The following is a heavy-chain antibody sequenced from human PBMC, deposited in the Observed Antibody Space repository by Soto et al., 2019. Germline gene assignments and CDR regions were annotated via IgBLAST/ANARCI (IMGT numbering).Heavy chain of an antibody. V-gene: IGHV1-2*02. CDR1: GYTFTGYY. D-gene: IGHD1-1*01. CDR3: ARGNQALDY. CDR2: INPNSGGT. Sequence: VASVKVSCKSSGYTFTGYYIHWVRQAPGQGLECMGWINPNSGGTNYAQKFQGRVTMTRDTSISTAYMELSRLRSDDTAVYYCARGNQALDYWGQGTLVTVSS. J-gene: IGHJ4*02.